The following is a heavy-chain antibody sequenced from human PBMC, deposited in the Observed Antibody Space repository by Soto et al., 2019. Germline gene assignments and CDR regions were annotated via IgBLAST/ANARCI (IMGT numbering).Heavy chain of an antibody. D-gene: IGHD6-19*01. CDR2: IWYDGSNK. V-gene: IGHV3-33*01. CDR1: GFTFSSYG. Sequence: QVQLVESGGGVVQPGRSLRLSCAASGFTFSSYGMHWVRQAPGKGLEWVAVIWYDGSNKYYADSVKGRFTISRDNSKNTLYLQMNRLRAEDTAVYYCARDGYSSGRAPARMIDYWGQGTLVTVSS. J-gene: IGHJ4*02. CDR3: ARDGYSSGRAPARMIDY.